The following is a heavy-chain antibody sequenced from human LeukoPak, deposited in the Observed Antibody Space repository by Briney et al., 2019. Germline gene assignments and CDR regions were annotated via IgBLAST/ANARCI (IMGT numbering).Heavy chain of an antibody. Sequence: SETLSLTCAVSGNSISSGYYWGWIRQPPGKGLEWIGSIYHSGSTYYNPSLKSRVTMSVDTSKNQFSLKLSSVTAADTAVYYCASADYGDYVFDYWGQGTLVTVSS. D-gene: IGHD4-17*01. V-gene: IGHV4-38-2*01. CDR3: ASADYGDYVFDY. CDR2: IYHSGST. J-gene: IGHJ4*02. CDR1: GNSISSGYY.